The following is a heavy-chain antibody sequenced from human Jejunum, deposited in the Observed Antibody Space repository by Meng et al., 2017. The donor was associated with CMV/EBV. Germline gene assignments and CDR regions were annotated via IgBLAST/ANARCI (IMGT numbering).Heavy chain of an antibody. CDR1: GYTFTSYY. V-gene: IGHV1-46*01. J-gene: IGHJ5*02. Sequence: GYTFTSYYRHWVRQVPGQGLEWMGIVNPSGGAAYYAQKFQGRVTMTRDTSTSSVYMELTSLTSEDTAVYYCARAHCSGGICYNWFDPWGQGTLVTVSS. D-gene: IGHD2-15*01. CDR2: VNPSGGAA. CDR3: ARAHCSGGICYNWFDP.